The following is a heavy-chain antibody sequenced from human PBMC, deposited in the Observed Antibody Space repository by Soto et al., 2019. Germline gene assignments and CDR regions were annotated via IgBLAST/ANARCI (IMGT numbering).Heavy chain of an antibody. V-gene: IGHV1-69*01. Sequence: QVQLVQSGAEVKKPGSSVKVSCKASGGTCSSYAISWVRQAPGQGLEWMGGIIPSFGTATYAQKFQGRVTITADESTSTAYMELSSLRSEDTAVYYCASDSANWGYCMDVWGQGTTVTVSS. CDR2: IIPSFGTA. CDR3: ASDSANWGYCMDV. D-gene: IGHD7-27*01. CDR1: GGTCSSYA. J-gene: IGHJ6*02.